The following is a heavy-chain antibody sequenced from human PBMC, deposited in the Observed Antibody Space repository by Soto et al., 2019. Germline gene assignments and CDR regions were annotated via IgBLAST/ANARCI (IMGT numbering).Heavy chain of an antibody. V-gene: IGHV4-31*03. CDR2: IYYSRST. D-gene: IGHD3-16*02. Sequence: QGQLQESGPGLVKPSQTLSLTCTVSGGSISSGGYYWSWIRQHPGKGLEWIGYIYYSRSTYYNPSLKGRVTISVDTSKNQFSLKLSSLTAADTAVYYCAVGELSLSLDDWGQGTLVTVSS. J-gene: IGHJ4*02. CDR1: GGSISSGGYY. CDR3: AVGELSLSLDD.